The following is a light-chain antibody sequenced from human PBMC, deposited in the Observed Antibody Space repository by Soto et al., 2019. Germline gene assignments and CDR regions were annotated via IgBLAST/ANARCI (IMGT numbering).Light chain of an antibody. J-gene: IGKJ1*01. CDR2: DAS. CDR1: QDINNY. V-gene: IGKV1-27*01. Sequence: DIQMTQSPSSLSASIGDRVTITCRASQDINNYLAWYQQKPGKLPKVLIYDASTLHSGVPSRFSGTGSGTDFTLAISSLQPEDVATYYCQRYNSAPRAFGQGTKVEI. CDR3: QRYNSAPRA.